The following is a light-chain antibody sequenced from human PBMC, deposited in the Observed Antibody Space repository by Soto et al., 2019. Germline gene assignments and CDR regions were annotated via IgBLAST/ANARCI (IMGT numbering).Light chain of an antibody. CDR2: GAS. CDR1: QSVSSY. V-gene: IGKV3-15*01. J-gene: IGKJ4*01. CDR3: QQYNTWLLT. Sequence: EIVMMQSPATLSVSPGDRVTLSCRASQSVSSYLAWFQQKPGQAPRLLIYGASTRATGIPARFSGSGSGTELTLTICSLQSEDFAVYYCQQYNTWLLTFGGGTKVEIK.